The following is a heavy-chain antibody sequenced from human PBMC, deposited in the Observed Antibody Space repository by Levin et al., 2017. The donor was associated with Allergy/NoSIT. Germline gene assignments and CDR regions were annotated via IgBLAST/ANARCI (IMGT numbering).Heavy chain of an antibody. Sequence: GGSLRLSCVASSFTFNRYVMNWVRQAPGKGLEWVSTISGSGDSTNYAGPVRGRFTISRDNSKNTLYLQMNGLRAADTAAYYCARDLISGYTESPLGYWGQGNLVTVSS. D-gene: IGHD3-9*01. CDR1: SFTFNRYV. CDR2: ISGSGDST. J-gene: IGHJ4*02. V-gene: IGHV3-23*01. CDR3: ARDLISGYTESPLGY.